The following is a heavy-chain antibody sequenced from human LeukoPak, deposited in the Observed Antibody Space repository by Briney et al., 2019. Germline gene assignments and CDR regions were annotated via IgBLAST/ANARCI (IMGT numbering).Heavy chain of an antibody. V-gene: IGHV4-59*01. J-gene: IGHJ4*02. CDR2: VYYTRTT. CDR1: GASISGYY. Sequence: SETLSLTCTVSGASISGYYWSWIRKPPGKGLEWIGYVYYTRTTTYNPSLKGRLTISIDTSKTHCSLNLSSVTPADTAVYYCTTVKAAAALDSWGQGTLVTVSS. CDR3: TTVKAAAALDS. D-gene: IGHD6-25*01.